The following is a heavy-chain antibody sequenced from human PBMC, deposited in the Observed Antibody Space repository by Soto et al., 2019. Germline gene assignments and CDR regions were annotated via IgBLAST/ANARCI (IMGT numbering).Heavy chain of an antibody. CDR1: GGSISSGGYS. Sequence: QLQLQESGSGLVKPSQTLSLTCAVSGGSISSGGYSWSWIRQPPGKGLEWIGYISHSGSTYYSPSLKSRVSLSVDRPENQFSLKLSSVTAADTAMYYCASGSHGPHYWGQGTLVTVSS. J-gene: IGHJ4*02. CDR2: ISHSGST. CDR3: ASGSHGPHY. V-gene: IGHV4-30-2*01.